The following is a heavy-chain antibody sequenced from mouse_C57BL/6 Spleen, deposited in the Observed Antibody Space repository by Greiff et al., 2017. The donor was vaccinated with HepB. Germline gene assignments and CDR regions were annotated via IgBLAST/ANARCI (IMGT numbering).Heavy chain of an antibody. D-gene: IGHD1-1*02. J-gene: IGHJ2*01. CDR1: GYTFTDYY. V-gene: IGHV1-26*01. Sequence: EVQLQQSGPELVKPGASVKISCKASGYTFTDYYMNWVKQSHGKSLEWIGDINPNNGGTSYNQKFKGKATLTVDKSSSTAYMELRSLTSEDSAVYYCARGGTIPYWGQGTTLTVSS. CDR3: ARGGTIPY. CDR2: INPNNGGT.